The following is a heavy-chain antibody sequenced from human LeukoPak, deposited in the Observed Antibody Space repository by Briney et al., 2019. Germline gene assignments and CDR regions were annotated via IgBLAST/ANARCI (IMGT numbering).Heavy chain of an antibody. CDR3: ARGSNDILTGSITQRGAFDI. CDR1: GYTFTGYY. Sequence: ASVKVSCKASGYTFTGYYMHWVRQSPGQGLEWTGWINPNSGGTNYAQKFQGRVAMTGDTSISTAYMELSRLRSDDTAVYYCARGSNDILTGSITQRGAFDIWGQGTMVTVSS. V-gene: IGHV1-2*02. CDR2: INPNSGGT. J-gene: IGHJ3*02. D-gene: IGHD3-9*01.